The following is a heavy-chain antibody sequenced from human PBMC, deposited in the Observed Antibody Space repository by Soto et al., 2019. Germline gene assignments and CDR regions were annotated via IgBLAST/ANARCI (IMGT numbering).Heavy chain of an antibody. D-gene: IGHD2-2*01. Sequence: GGSLRLSCAASGFTFSSYAMSWVRQAPGKGLEWVSAISGSGGSTYYADSVKGRFTISRDNSKNTLYLQMNSLRAEDSAVYYCAKSPERAIHPRDYFDYWGQGTLVTVSS. CDR1: GFTFSSYA. CDR3: AKSPERAIHPRDYFDY. V-gene: IGHV3-23*01. CDR2: ISGSGGST. J-gene: IGHJ4*02.